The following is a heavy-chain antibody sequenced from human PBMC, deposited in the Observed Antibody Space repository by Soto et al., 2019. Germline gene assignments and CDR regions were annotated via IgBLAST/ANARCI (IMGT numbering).Heavy chain of an antibody. D-gene: IGHD1-26*01. CDR1: GGSVSSGSYY. CDR3: ARVMGATIWFDP. CDR2: IYYSGST. Sequence: PSETLSLTCTVSGGSVSSGSYYWSWIRQPPGKGLEWIGYIYYSGSTNYNPSLKSRVTISVDTSKNQFSLKLSSVTAADTAVYYCARVMGATIWFDPWGQGTLVTVSS. V-gene: IGHV4-61*01. J-gene: IGHJ5*02.